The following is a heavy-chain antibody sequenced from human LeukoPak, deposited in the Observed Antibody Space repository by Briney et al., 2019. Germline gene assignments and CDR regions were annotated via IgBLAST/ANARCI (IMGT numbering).Heavy chain of an antibody. CDR2: INHSGST. D-gene: IGHD3-10*01. J-gene: IGHJ4*02. Sequence: SETLSLTCAVYGGSFSGYYWTWIRQPPGKGLEWIGEINHSGSTNYNPSLKSRVTISVDTSKNQFSLKLSSVTAADTAVYYCARSLVRGIFTTDYFDYWGQGTLATVSS. CDR1: GGSFSGYY. V-gene: IGHV4-34*01. CDR3: ARSLVRGIFTTDYFDY.